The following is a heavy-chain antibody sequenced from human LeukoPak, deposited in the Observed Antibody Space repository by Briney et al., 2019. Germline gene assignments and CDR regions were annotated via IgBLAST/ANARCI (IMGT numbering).Heavy chain of an antibody. J-gene: IGHJ6*03. D-gene: IGHD3-10*01. Sequence: ASVKVSCKASGYTFTSYGISWVRQAPGQGLEWMVWINPNSGGTNYAQKFQGRVTMTRDTSISTAYMELSRLRSDDTAVYYCARDRERGYYYYYMDVWGKGTTVTISS. V-gene: IGHV1-2*02. CDR1: GYTFTSYG. CDR3: ARDRERGYYYYYMDV. CDR2: INPNSGGT.